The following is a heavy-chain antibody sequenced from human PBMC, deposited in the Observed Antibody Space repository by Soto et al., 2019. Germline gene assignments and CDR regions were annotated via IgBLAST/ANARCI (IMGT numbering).Heavy chain of an antibody. CDR3: AGRRLHLGYCTNGVCVGGFDY. Sequence: GGSLRLSCAASGFTFSSYAMHWVRQAPGKGLEWVAVISYDGSNKYYADSVKGRFTISRDNSKNTLYLQMNSLRAEDTAVYYCAGRRLHLGYCTNGVCVGGFDYWGQGTLVTVSS. CDR1: GFTFSSYA. D-gene: IGHD2-8*01. J-gene: IGHJ4*02. V-gene: IGHV3-30-3*01. CDR2: ISYDGSNK.